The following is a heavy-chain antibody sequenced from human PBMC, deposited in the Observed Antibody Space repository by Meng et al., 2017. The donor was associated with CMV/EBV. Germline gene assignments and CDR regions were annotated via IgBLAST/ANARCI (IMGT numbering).Heavy chain of an antibody. V-gene: IGHV4-59*01. CDR2: IYYSGST. CDR3: ARLNLMTTVTTPGSYYYYGMDV. J-gene: IGHJ6*02. CDR1: GGSISSYY. D-gene: IGHD4-11*01. Sequence: GSLRLSCTVSGGSISSYYWSWIRQPPGKGLEWIGYIYYSGSTNYNPSLKSRVTISVDTSKNQFSLKLSSVTAADTAVYYCARLNLMTTVTTPGSYYYYGMDVWGQGTTVTSP.